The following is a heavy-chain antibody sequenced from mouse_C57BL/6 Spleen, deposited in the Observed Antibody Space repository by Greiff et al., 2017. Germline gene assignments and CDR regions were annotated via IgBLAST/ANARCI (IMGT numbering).Heavy chain of an antibody. Sequence: QVQLKESGPGLVAPSQSLSITCTVSGFSLTSYAISWVRQPPGKGLEWLGVIWTGGGPNYNSALKSRLSISKDNSKSQVFLKMNSLQTDDTARYYCARNEHPGDFDYWGQGTTLTVSS. J-gene: IGHJ2*01. CDR1: GFSLTSYA. CDR3: ARNEHPGDFDY. V-gene: IGHV2-9-1*01. CDR2: IWTGGGP.